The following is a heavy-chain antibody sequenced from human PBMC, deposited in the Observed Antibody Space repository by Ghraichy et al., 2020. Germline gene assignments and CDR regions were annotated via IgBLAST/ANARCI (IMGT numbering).Heavy chain of an antibody. Sequence: GGSLRLSCAVAEFTFDGYPMTWVRQAPGKGLEWVSHLGADGRSTFYADSVKGRFTISRDKSKRTMYLQMNSLRADDTAVYYCAKEGGRLGEGAFDVWGQGTKVTVSS. CDR3: AKEGGRLGEGAFDV. J-gene: IGHJ3*01. CDR1: EFTFDGYP. CDR2: LGADGRST. D-gene: IGHD3-10*01. V-gene: IGHV3-23*01.